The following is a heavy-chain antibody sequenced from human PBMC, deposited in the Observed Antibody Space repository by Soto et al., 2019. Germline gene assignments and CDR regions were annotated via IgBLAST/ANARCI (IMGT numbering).Heavy chain of an antibody. J-gene: IGHJ4*02. V-gene: IGHV4-4*02. CDR1: GGSISSSNW. Sequence: SETLSLTCAVSGGSISSSNWWSWVRQPPGKGLEWIGEIYHSGSTNYNPSLKSRVTISVDKSKNQFSLKLSSVTAADTAVYYCARDIAAHLAGYFDYWGQGTLVTVSS. CDR3: ARDIAAHLAGYFDY. D-gene: IGHD6-19*01. CDR2: IYHSGST.